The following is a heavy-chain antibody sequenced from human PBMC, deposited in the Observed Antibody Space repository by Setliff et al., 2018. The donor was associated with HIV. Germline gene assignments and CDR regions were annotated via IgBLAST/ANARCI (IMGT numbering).Heavy chain of an antibody. V-gene: IGHV3-30*02. D-gene: IGHD3-3*01. Sequence: LRLSCAASGFTFSSYGMHWVRQAPGKGLEWVAFIRYDGSNKYYADSVKGRFTISRDNSKNTLYLQMSSLRAEDTAVYYCAKDRLEWLAPDGFDIWGLGTMVTVSS. CDR2: IRYDGSNK. J-gene: IGHJ3*02. CDR3: AKDRLEWLAPDGFDI. CDR1: GFTFSSYG.